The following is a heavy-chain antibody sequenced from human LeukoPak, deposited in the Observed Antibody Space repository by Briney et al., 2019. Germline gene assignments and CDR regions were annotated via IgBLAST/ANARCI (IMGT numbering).Heavy chain of an antibody. CDR2: IYYSGST. CDR1: GGSISSSSYY. J-gene: IGHJ3*02. CDR3: ARHRSVLLWFGELTRRAFDI. V-gene: IGHV4-39*01. Sequence: KPSETLSLTCTVSGGSISSSSYYWGWIRQPPGKGLEWIGSIYYSGSTYYNPSLKSRVTISVDTSKNQFSLKLSSVTAADTAVYYCARHRSVLLWFGELTRRAFDIWGQGTMVTVSS. D-gene: IGHD3-10*01.